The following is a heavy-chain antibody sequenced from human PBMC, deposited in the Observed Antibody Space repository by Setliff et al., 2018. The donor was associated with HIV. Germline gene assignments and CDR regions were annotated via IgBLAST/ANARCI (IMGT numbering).Heavy chain of an antibody. CDR1: GGSISSSNW. CDR3: AIHGAYYDSSGYSS. J-gene: IGHJ5*02. D-gene: IGHD3-22*01. CDR2: IYHSGST. Sequence: SETLSLTCAVSGGSISSSNWWGWVRQPPGKGLEWIGEIYHSGSTNYNPSLKSRVTISVDKSKNQFSLKLSSVTAADTAVYYCAIHGAYYDSSGYSSWGQGTLVTVSS. V-gene: IGHV4-4*02.